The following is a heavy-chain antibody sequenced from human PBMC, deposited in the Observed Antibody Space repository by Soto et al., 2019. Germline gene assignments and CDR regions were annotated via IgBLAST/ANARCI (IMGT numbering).Heavy chain of an antibody. Sequence: EVQLVQSGAEVKKPGESLKISCKGSGYSFTSYWIGWVRQMPGKGLEWMGIIYPGDSDTRYSPSFQAQVTISADKSISTAYLQWSSLKASDTAMYYCARHAPGSYYYYGMDVWGQGTTVTVSS. D-gene: IGHD1-26*01. J-gene: IGHJ6*02. CDR2: IYPGDSDT. V-gene: IGHV5-51*01. CDR1: GYSFTSYW. CDR3: ARHAPGSYYYYGMDV.